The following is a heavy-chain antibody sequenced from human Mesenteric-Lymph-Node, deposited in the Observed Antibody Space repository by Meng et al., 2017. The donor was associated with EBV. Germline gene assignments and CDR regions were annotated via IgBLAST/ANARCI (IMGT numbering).Heavy chain of an antibody. V-gene: IGHV1-18*01. Sequence: VRLVPPGAEVKKPGASVKVSSKASGYTFTNFGISWVRQAPGQGLEWMGWISGFNDNTHYAQKMQGRLTMTTDISTSTAYMELRSLTSDDTAVYYCARGKYYYDSSGYVDYWGQGTLVTVSS. CDR2: ISGFNDNT. CDR3: ARGKYYYDSSGYVDY. D-gene: IGHD3-22*01. CDR1: GYTFTNFG. J-gene: IGHJ4*02.